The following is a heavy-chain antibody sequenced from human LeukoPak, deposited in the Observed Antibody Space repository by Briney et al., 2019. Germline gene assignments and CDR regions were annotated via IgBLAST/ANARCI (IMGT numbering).Heavy chain of an antibody. V-gene: IGHV5-51*01. CDR2: IYPGDSDT. Sequence: GESLKISCMGSGYTFTSYWIAWVRQMPGKGLEWMGIIYPGDSDTRYSPSFQGQVTISADKSISTAYLQWSSLQASDTAMYYCARHQEVSGSYGYWGQGTLVTVSS. J-gene: IGHJ4*02. CDR1: GYTFTSYW. D-gene: IGHD1-26*01. CDR3: ARHQEVSGSYGY.